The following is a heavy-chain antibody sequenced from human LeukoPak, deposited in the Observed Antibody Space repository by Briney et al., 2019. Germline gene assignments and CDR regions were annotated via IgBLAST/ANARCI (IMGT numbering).Heavy chain of an antibody. D-gene: IGHD1-26*01. V-gene: IGHV3-49*04. CDR1: GFSFGDYA. CDR3: TRGPVGAAPSY. Sequence: PGGSLRLSCTASGFSFGDYAMSGVGQAPGRELEGVGFIRSKTYGGTTEYAAFVKGRSTISSDDSKSIDYLQINSMKSDDTAVYCGTRGPVGAAPSYWGQGTLVTVSS. CDR2: IRSKTYGGTT. J-gene: IGHJ4*02.